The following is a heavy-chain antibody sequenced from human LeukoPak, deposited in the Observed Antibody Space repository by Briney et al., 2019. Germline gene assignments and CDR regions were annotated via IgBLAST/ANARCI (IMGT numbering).Heavy chain of an antibody. J-gene: IGHJ6*02. CDR3: ARDLLAAAGPYYYGMDV. Sequence: SETLSLTCTVSGGSISSTSYFRGWIRQPPGKGLEWIGSIYYSGSTYYNPSLKSRVTISVDTSKNQFSLKLSSVTAADTAVYYCARDLLAAAGPYYYGMDVWGQGTTVTVSS. D-gene: IGHD6-13*01. CDR2: IYYSGST. CDR1: GGSISSTSYF. V-gene: IGHV4-39*07.